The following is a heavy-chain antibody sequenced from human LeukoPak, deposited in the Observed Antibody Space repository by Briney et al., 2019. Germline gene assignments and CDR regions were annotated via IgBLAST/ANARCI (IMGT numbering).Heavy chain of an antibody. CDR3: ARGYGSGSFYGY. CDR2: INRGGST. D-gene: IGHD3-10*01. J-gene: IGHJ4*02. CDR1: GGSSSGNY. Sequence: SETLSLTCTVYGGSSSGNYWSWIRQPPGKGLEWIGEINRGGSTSYNPSLKSRVTMSVDTSKNQFSLKLSSVTAADTAVYYCARGYGSGSFYGYWGQGTLVTVSS. V-gene: IGHV4-34*01.